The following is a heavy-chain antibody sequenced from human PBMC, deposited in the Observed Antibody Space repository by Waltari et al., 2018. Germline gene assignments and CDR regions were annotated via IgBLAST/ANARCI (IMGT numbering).Heavy chain of an antibody. J-gene: IGHJ6*03. CDR2: IYYSGST. Sequence: QVQLQESGPGLVKPSETLSLTCPVSGGSISSYYWSWIRQPPGTGREWIGYIYYSGSTNYNPSLKSRVTISVDTSKNQFSLKLSSVTAADTAVYYCARDRGGFSSSWYGDYYYYMDVWGKGTTVTVSS. V-gene: IGHV4-59*01. D-gene: IGHD6-13*01. CDR3: ARDRGGFSSSWYGDYYYYMDV. CDR1: GGSISSYY.